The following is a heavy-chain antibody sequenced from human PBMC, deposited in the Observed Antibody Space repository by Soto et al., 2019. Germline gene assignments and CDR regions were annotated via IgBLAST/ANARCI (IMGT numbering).Heavy chain of an antibody. CDR3: AKPREIGVVITTTYDY. J-gene: IGHJ4*02. V-gene: IGHV3-7*02. D-gene: IGHD3-22*01. CDR2: IKQDGSEK. CDR1: GFTFSSYW. Sequence: GGSLRLSCAASGFTFSSYWMSWVRQAPGKGLEWVANIKQDGSEKYYVDSVKGRFTISRDNAKNSLYLQMNSLRAEDTAVYYCAKPREIGVVITTTYDYWGQGTLVTVS.